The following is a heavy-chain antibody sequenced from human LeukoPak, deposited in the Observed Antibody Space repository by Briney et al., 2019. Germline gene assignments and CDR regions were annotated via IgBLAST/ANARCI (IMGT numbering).Heavy chain of an antibody. J-gene: IGHJ4*02. CDR1: GGSFSGYY. Sequence: SETLSLTCAVYGGSFSGYYWSWIRQPPGEGLEWIGEINHSGSTNYNPSLKSRVTISVDTSKNQFSLKLSSVTAADTAVYYCVRSRNLERWLQFGYFDYWGQGTLVTVSS. CDR2: INHSGST. D-gene: IGHD5-12*01. CDR3: VRSRNLERWLQFGYFDY. V-gene: IGHV4-34*01.